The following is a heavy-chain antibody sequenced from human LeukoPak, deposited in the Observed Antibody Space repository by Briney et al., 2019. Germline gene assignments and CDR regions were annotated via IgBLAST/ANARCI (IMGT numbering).Heavy chain of an antibody. CDR1: GGTFSSYA. V-gene: IGHV1-69*05. CDR2: IIPIFATP. Sequence: GASVKVSCKASGGTFSSYAINWVRQAPGQGLEWMGGIIPIFATPNYAQRFQGRVTITTDESRSTAYMELSTLRSEDTAIYYYAGEGGDYYSMDVWGKGTTVTVSS. CDR3: AGEGGDYYSMDV. J-gene: IGHJ6*03. D-gene: IGHD3-10*01.